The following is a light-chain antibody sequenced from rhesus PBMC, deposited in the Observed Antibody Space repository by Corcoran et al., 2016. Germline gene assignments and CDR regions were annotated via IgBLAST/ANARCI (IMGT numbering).Light chain of an antibody. CDR1: QSVNSW. CDR2: KAS. J-gene: IGKJ2*01. CDR3: QQYSSGRSS. Sequence: DIQMTQSPSSLSASVGDTVTIICRASQSVNSWLAWYQQKPGKTRKSLIYKASPLQSGVPSRSSGSGSGTDLTLTISSLLSEDLAPFCSQQYSSGRSSFGPGAKVKIE. V-gene: IGKV1-22*01.